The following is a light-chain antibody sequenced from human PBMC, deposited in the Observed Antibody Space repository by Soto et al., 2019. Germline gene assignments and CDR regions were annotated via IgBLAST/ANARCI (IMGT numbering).Light chain of an antibody. J-gene: IGKJ1*01. Sequence: DIQMTQSPSTLSASVGDRVTITCRASESINIWLAWFQQKPGKAPKLLISKASTLESGVPSRFSVSGSETEFTLTISSLQPDDFATYHCQQYHIHSTFGQGTKVEVK. CDR1: ESINIW. V-gene: IGKV1-5*03. CDR3: QQYHIHST. CDR2: KAS.